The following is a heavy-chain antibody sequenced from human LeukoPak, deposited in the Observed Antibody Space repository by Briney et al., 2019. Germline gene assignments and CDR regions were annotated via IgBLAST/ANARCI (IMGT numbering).Heavy chain of an antibody. D-gene: IGHD5-18*01. Sequence: GGSLRLSCAASGFTFSGYEMNWVRQAPGKGLEWVSYISSSGSTIYYADSVKGRFTISRDNAKNSLYLQMNSLRAEDTAVYYCAREDTAMEFDYWGQGTLVTVSS. CDR3: AREDTAMEFDY. CDR2: ISSSGSTI. V-gene: IGHV3-48*03. CDR1: GFTFSGYE. J-gene: IGHJ4*02.